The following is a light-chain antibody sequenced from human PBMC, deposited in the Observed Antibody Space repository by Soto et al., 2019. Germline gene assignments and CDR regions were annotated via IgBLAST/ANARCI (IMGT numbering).Light chain of an antibody. Sequence: QSALPQPASVSGSPRQSITISCTGASSDVGGYNYVSWYLQHPGKAPKVMIFEVSNRRSGVSNHFSGSKSGNTASLTISALQCEDEAGYFCCSYVTDSRVFGGGTKVTVL. CDR3: CSYVTDSRV. V-gene: IGLV2-14*01. CDR2: EVS. J-gene: IGLJ3*02. CDR1: SSDVGGYNY.